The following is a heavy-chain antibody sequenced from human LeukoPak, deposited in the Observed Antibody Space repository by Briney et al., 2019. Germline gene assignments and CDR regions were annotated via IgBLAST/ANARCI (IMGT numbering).Heavy chain of an antibody. CDR1: GFTFSSYG. CDR2: ISYDGSNK. Sequence: PGGSLRLSCAAPGFTFSSYGMHWVRQAPGKGLEWVAVISYDGSNKYYADSVKGRFTISRDNSENTLYLQMNSLRAEDTAVYYCAKDFPFYGSGSYGPDYWGQGTLVTVSS. V-gene: IGHV3-30*18. J-gene: IGHJ4*02. CDR3: AKDFPFYGSGSYGPDY. D-gene: IGHD3-10*01.